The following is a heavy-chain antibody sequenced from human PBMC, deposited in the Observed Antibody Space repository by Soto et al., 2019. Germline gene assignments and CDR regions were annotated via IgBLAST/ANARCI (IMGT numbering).Heavy chain of an antibody. CDR1: GGSISSSSYY. V-gene: IGHV4-39*01. J-gene: IGHJ6*04. CDR3: AIRLDEAATAYSDYYYGMDV. Sequence: LSLTSTVSGGSISSSSYYWGWIRQPPGKGLEWIGSIYYSGSTYYNPSLKSRVTISVDTTKKQFSLKLSSVTAADTTVYYCAIRLDEAATAYSDYYYGMDVWGKGTTVTVSS. D-gene: IGHD6-25*01. CDR2: IYYSGST.